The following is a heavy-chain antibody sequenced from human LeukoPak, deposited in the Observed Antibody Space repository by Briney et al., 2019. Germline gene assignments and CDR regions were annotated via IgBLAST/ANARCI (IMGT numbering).Heavy chain of an antibody. Sequence: SETLSLTCTVSGGSISSGDYYWSWIRQPPGKGLEWIGYIYYSGSTYYNPSLKSRVTISVDTSKNQFSLKLSSVTAADTAVYYCAGATDDYGDYRFDPWGQGTLVTVPS. CDR1: GGSISSGDYY. J-gene: IGHJ5*02. V-gene: IGHV4-30-4*01. CDR2: IYYSGST. D-gene: IGHD4-17*01. CDR3: AGATDDYGDYRFDP.